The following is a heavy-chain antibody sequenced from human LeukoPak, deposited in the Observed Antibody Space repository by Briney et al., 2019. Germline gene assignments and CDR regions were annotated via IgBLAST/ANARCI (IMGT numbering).Heavy chain of an antibody. Sequence: GRSLRLSSAASGFTFNSYGMHWVRQAPGKGLEWVAVISYDGSNKYYADSVKGRFTISRDNSKNTLYLQMNSLRAEDTAVYYCAKDTFVVVPAASYYYYYGMDVWGQGTTVTVSS. V-gene: IGHV3-30*18. CDR3: AKDTFVVVPAASYYYYYGMDV. D-gene: IGHD2-2*01. CDR1: GFTFNSYG. J-gene: IGHJ6*02. CDR2: ISYDGSNK.